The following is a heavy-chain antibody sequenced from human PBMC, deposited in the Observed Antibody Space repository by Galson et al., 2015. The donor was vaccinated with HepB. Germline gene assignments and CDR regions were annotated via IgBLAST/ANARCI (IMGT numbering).Heavy chain of an antibody. D-gene: IGHD3-22*01. CDR1: GFTFSSYS. J-gene: IGHJ3*02. CDR2: ISSSSSYI. CDR3: ARPPGSGYYVRWAFDI. Sequence: SLRLSCAASGFTFSSYSMNWVRQAPGKGLEWVSSISSSSSYIYYADSVKGRFTISRDNAKNSLYLQMNSLRAEDTAVYYCARPPGSGYYVRWAFDIWGQGTMVTVSS. V-gene: IGHV3-21*01.